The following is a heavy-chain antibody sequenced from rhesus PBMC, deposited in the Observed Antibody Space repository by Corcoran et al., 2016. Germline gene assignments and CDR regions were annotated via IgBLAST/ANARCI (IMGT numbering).Heavy chain of an antibody. CDR2: IYGSSTST. D-gene: IGHD6-37*01. V-gene: IGHV4S10*01. CDR3: ARDGGYRGGSSDAFDF. CDR1: GGSISDSYR. Sequence: QVQLQESGPGVVKPSETLSLTCAVSGGSISDSYRWSWIRQPPGKGLEWLGYIYGSSTSTNYNPSLKSRVTISKDTSKNQFSLKLSSVTAADTAVYYCARDGGYRGGSSDAFDFWGQGLRVTVSS. J-gene: IGHJ3*01.